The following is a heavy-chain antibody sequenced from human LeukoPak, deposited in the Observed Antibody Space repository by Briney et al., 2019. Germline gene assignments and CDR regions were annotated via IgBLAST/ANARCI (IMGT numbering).Heavy chain of an antibody. D-gene: IGHD3-3*01. J-gene: IGHJ4*02. CDR1: GGTFSSYA. CDR2: IIPIFGTA. V-gene: IGHV1-69*13. Sequence: ASVKVSCKASGGTFSSYAISWVRQAPGQGLEWMGGIIPIFGTANYAQKFQGRVTITADESTSTAYMELSSLRSEDTAVYYCARGVNRYDFWSGYSNFDYWGQGTLATVSS. CDR3: ARGVNRYDFWSGYSNFDY.